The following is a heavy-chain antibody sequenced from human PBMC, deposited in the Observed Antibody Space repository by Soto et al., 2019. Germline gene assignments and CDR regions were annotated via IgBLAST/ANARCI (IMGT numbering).Heavy chain of an antibody. J-gene: IGHJ4*02. D-gene: IGHD6-13*01. Sequence: SETLSLTCTVSGGSISSYYWSWIRQPPGKGLEWIGYIYYSGSTNYNPSLKSRVTISVDTSKNQFSLKLSSVTAADTAVYYCARRSSSSFDYGGQGPLVTVS. V-gene: IGHV4-59*08. CDR1: GGSISSYY. CDR3: ARRSSSSFDY. CDR2: IYYSGST.